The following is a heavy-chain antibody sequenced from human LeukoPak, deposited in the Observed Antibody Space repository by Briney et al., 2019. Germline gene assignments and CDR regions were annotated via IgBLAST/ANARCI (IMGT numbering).Heavy chain of an antibody. CDR2: IY. CDR1: GYSFSDFW. D-gene: IGHD5-18*01. CDR3: ARSWAMAQNLDS. Sequence: GESLKISCKGSGYSFSDFWIVRVRQMPGQGLEWMGIIYSPSFQGQVTISADKSISTAYLQWSSLKASDTAMYYCARSWAMAQNLDSWGQGTLVTVSS. V-gene: IGHV5-51*01. J-gene: IGHJ4*02.